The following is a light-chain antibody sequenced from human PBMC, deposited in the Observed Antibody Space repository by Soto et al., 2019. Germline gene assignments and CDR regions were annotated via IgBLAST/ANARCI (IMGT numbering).Light chain of an antibody. V-gene: IGKV1-39*01. CDR1: QSISSY. CDR2: AAS. CDR3: QQSYSTPT. J-gene: IGKJ1*01. Sequence: DIQMTQSPSSLSASVGDRVTITCRASQSISSYLNWYQQKPGKAPKLLIYAASSLQSGVPSRFRGSGSGTDFNLAISSRQPEDFATYYCQQSYSTPTFGQGTKVEIK.